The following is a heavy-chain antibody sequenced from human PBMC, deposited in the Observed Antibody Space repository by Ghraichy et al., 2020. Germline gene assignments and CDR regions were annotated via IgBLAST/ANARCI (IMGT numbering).Heavy chain of an antibody. CDR3: ARPIAVSGHFFDF. D-gene: IGHD6-19*01. V-gene: IGHV1-18*01. J-gene: IGHJ4*02. CDR1: GFMFSSYG. CDR2: ISANNGHT. Sequence: ASVKVSCTASGFMFSSYGLSWVRQAPGQGLEWMGWISANNGHTNYAEKFQHRVTMTTDMSTSTAYMELRSLRPDDTAVYYCARPIAVSGHFFDFWGQGTLVAVSS.